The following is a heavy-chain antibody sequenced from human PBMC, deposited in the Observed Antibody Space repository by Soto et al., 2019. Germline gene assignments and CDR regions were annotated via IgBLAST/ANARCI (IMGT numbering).Heavy chain of an antibody. CDR1: GFTFSDYG. D-gene: IGHD3-22*01. CDR2: MSYNGSNQ. J-gene: IGHJ5*02. V-gene: IGHV3-30*18. CDR3: AKDPALYDNSGYYSNWFDP. Sequence: GGSLRLSCAASGFTFSDYGMHWVRQAPGKGLEWVAVMSYNGSNQYYSDSVEGRFTISRDNSRNTLYLQMNSLRAEDTAVYYCAKDPALYDNSGYYSNWFDPWGQGTLVTVSS.